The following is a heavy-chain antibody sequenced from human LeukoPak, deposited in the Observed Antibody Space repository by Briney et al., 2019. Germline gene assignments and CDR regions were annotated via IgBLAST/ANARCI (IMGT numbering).Heavy chain of an antibody. D-gene: IGHD6-19*01. V-gene: IGHV4-39*01. CDR2: IYYSGST. Sequence: SETLSLTCTVSGGSISSSSYYWGWIRQPPGKGLEWIGSIYYSGSTYYNPSLKSRVTISVDTSKNQFSLKLSSVTAADTAVYYCARVVPMYSSDWYDDYWGQGTLVTVSS. CDR1: GGSISSSSYY. CDR3: ARVVPMYSSDWYDDY. J-gene: IGHJ4*02.